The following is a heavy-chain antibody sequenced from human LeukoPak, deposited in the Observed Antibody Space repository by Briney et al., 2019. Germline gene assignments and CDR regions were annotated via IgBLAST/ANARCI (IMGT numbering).Heavy chain of an antibody. CDR2: IYYSGST. V-gene: IGHV4-30-4*01. CDR3: ARCGNTCYGFDY. D-gene: IGHD2/OR15-2a*01. J-gene: IGHJ4*02. Sequence: SETLSLTCTVFGDSISSSDSYWGWIRQPPGKGLEWIGNIYYSGSTSYNPSLKSRVTISVDTSKNQFSLKLNSVTAADTAVYYCARCGNTCYGFDYWGQGTLVTVSS. CDR1: GDSISSSDSY.